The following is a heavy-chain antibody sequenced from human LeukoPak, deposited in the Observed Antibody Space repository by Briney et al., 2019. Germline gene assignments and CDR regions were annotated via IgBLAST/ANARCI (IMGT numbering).Heavy chain of an antibody. CDR2: IYYSGST. V-gene: IGHV4-59*01. Sequence: SETLSLTCTVSGGSISSYYWSWIRQPPGKGLEWIGYIYYSGSTNYNPSLKSRVTISVDTSKNQFSLKLSSVTAADTAVYCCARDYWGSSWYGGAFDIWGQGTMVTVSS. J-gene: IGHJ3*02. CDR3: ARDYWGSSWYGGAFDI. CDR1: GGSISSYY. D-gene: IGHD6-13*01.